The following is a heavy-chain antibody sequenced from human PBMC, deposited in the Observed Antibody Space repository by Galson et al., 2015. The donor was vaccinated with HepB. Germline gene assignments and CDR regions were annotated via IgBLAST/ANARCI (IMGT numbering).Heavy chain of an antibody. J-gene: IGHJ4*02. CDR2: IYYSGST. V-gene: IGHV4-59*08. CDR1: GGSISSYY. D-gene: IGHD6-19*01. CDR3: ARLGAVAGTPPLLDY. Sequence: SETLSLTCTVSGGSISSYYWSWIRQPPGKGLEWIGYIYYSGSTNYNPSLKSRVTISVDTSKNQFSLKLSSVTAADTAVYYCARLGAVAGTPPLLDYWGQGTLVTVSS.